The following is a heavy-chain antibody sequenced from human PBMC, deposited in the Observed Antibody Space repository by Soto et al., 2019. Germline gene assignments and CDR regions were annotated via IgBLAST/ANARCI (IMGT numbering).Heavy chain of an antibody. Sequence: GESLKISCAASGFTFSSYGMHWVRQAPGKGLEWVAVIWYDGSNKYYADSVKGRFTISRDNSKNTLYLQMNSLRAEDTAVYYCARVGPYGDYDYWGQGTLVTVSS. CDR2: IWYDGSNK. D-gene: IGHD4-17*01. J-gene: IGHJ4*02. V-gene: IGHV3-33*01. CDR3: ARVGPYGDYDY. CDR1: GFTFSSYG.